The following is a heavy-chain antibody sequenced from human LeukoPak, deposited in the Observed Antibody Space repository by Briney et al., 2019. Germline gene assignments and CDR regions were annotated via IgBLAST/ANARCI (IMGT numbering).Heavy chain of an antibody. CDR3: ARGILESSFDY. V-gene: IGHV4-4*09. Sequence: PSETQSLTCTVSGGSISSYYWSWIRQPPGKGLEWIGYIYTSGSTNYNPSLKSRVTISVDTSKNQFTLKLSSVTAADTAVYYCARGILESSFDYWGQGTLVTVSS. CDR1: GGSISSYY. D-gene: IGHD6-19*01. CDR2: IYTSGST. J-gene: IGHJ4*02.